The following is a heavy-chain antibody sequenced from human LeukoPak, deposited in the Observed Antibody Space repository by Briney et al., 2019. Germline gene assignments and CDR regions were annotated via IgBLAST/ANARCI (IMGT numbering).Heavy chain of an antibody. CDR2: INWNGGST. Sequence: GGSLRLSCAASGFTFDDYGMSWVRQAPGKGLEWVSGINWNGGSTGYADSVKGRFTISRDNAKNSLYLQMNSLRAEDTALYYCARVTYYYDSSGYYYEYYFDYWGQGTLVTVSS. V-gene: IGHV3-20*04. CDR1: GFTFDDYG. CDR3: ARVTYYYDSSGYYYEYYFDY. J-gene: IGHJ4*02. D-gene: IGHD3-22*01.